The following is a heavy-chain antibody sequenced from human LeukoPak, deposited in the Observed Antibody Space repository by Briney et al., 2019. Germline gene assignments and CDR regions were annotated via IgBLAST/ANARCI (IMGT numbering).Heavy chain of an antibody. CDR2: ISSSGSTI. CDR1: GFTFSGCA. V-gene: IGHV3-48*03. J-gene: IGHJ6*04. CDR3: AELGITMIGGV. D-gene: IGHD3-10*02. Sequence: PGGSLRLSCAASGFTFSGCAMSWVRQAPGKGLEWVSYISSSGSTIYYADSVKGRFTISRDNAKNSLYLQMNSLRAEDTAVYYCAELGITMIGGVWGKGTTVTISS.